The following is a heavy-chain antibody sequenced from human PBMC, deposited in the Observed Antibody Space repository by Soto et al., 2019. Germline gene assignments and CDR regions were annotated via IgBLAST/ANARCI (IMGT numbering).Heavy chain of an antibody. J-gene: IGHJ4*02. V-gene: IGHV3-23*01. CDR1: GFPFTGYA. Sequence: PGGSLRLSCAASGFPFTGYAMSWVRQAPGKGLEWVSAISGHGDATFYADSVKGRFTISRGNSKNTLYLHMNSLRAEDTALYYCANSRVSMVRGLIIIPNYWGQGTLVTVSS. CDR2: ISGHGDAT. CDR3: ANSRVSMVRGLIIIPNY. D-gene: IGHD3-10*01.